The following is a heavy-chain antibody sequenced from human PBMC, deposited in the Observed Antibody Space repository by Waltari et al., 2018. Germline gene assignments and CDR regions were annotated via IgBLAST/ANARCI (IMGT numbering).Heavy chain of an antibody. J-gene: IGHJ4*02. V-gene: IGHV3-23*01. CDR2: ISGSGGST. CDR1: GFTFSSYA. D-gene: IGHD2-2*01. Sequence: EVQLLESGGGLVQPGGSLRLSCAASGFTFSSYAMSWVRQAPGKGLEWVSAISGSGGSTYYADSVKGRFTISRDNSKNTLYLQMNSLRAEDTAVYYCARGMQYQLLLFYYWGQGTLVTVSS. CDR3: ARGMQYQLLLFYY.